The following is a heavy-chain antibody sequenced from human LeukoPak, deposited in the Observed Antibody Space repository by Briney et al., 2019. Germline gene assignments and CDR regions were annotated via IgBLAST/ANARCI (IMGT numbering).Heavy chain of an antibody. J-gene: IGHJ3*02. V-gene: IGHV3-21*01. D-gene: IGHD2-15*01. CDR1: GFTFSSYS. CDR3: AKAAGSDASDI. CDR2: ISSSSSYI. Sequence: GGSLRLSCAASGFTFSSYSMNWVRQAPGKGLEWVSSISSSSSYIYYADSVKGRFTISRDNSKNTLYLQMNSLRAEDTAVYYCAKAAGSDASDIWGQGTMVTVSS.